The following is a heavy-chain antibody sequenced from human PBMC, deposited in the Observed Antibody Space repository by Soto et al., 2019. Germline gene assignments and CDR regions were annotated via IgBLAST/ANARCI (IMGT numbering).Heavy chain of an antibody. Sequence: QVQLVESGGGLVKPGGSLRLPCAASGFTLSDYYMSWIRQAPGKGLEWVSYISSSGSTIYYTDSVKGRFTISRDNAKNSLYLQMNSLRAEDTAVYYCARDPEDIVVVPAATRPVDYWGQGTLVTVSS. CDR3: ARDPEDIVVVPAATRPVDY. D-gene: IGHD2-2*01. CDR2: ISSSGSTI. J-gene: IGHJ4*02. V-gene: IGHV3-11*01. CDR1: GFTLSDYY.